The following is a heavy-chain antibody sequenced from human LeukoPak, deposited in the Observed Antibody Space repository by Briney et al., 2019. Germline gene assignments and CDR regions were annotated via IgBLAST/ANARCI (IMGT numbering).Heavy chain of an antibody. Sequence: GGALRLSCAASGFPFSNYWMSWVRQAPGKGLEWVANMKEDGGEINYVDSVKGRFTISRDNAKNSLYLQMISLRAEDTAVYYCARVRANWYEDYWGQGTLVTVSS. V-gene: IGHV3-7*01. CDR1: GFPFSNYW. D-gene: IGHD6-13*01. CDR2: MKEDGGEI. CDR3: ARVRANWYEDY. J-gene: IGHJ4*02.